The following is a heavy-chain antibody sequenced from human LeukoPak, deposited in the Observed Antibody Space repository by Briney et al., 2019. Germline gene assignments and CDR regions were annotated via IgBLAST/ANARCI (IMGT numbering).Heavy chain of an antibody. D-gene: IGHD6-13*01. CDR1: GYTFTSYG. V-gene: IGHV1-18*01. CDR3: ARDPTTTILEWGSSWYYFDY. CDR2: ISAYNGNT. Sequence: ASVKVSCKASGYTFTSYGISWVRQAPGQGLEWMGWISAYNGNTNYAQKLQGRVTMTTDTSTSTAYMELRSLRSDDTAVYYCARDPTTTILEWGSSWYYFDYWGQGTLVTVSS. J-gene: IGHJ4*02.